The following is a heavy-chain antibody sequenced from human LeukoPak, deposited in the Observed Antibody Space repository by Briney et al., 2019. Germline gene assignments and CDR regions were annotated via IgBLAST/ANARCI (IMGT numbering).Heavy chain of an antibody. CDR2: INYSGST. Sequence: TSETLSLTCTVSGGSISSDNYQWSWIRQPPGKGLEWIGYINYSGSTYYNPSLKSRVTISVDTSKNRFSLKLSSVTAADTAMYYCARYGSGSTWFDPWGQGTLVTVSS. CDR1: GGSISSDNYQ. J-gene: IGHJ5*02. CDR3: ARYGSGSTWFDP. D-gene: IGHD3-10*01. V-gene: IGHV4-30-4*01.